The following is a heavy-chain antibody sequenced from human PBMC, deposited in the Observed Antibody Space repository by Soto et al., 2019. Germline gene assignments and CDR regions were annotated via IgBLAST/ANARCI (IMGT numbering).Heavy chain of an antibody. Sequence: GGSLRLSCATSGFTFGDYSMAWFRQAPGQGLEWVSFIRSKAYGGTKEDAASVKGRFTTSRDDSKSIVYLQMNNMQTEDTAVYYCTRNQGRFTRIRGDVDLWGQGTMVTVSS. CDR2: IRSKAYGGTK. CDR1: GFTFGDYS. V-gene: IGHV3-49*03. CDR3: TRNQGRFTRIRGDVDL. D-gene: IGHD3-10*01. J-gene: IGHJ4*02.